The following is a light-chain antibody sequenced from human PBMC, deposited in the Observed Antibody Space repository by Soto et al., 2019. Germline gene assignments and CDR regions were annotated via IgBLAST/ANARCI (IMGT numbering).Light chain of an antibody. CDR3: CSYAGNNNV. J-gene: IGLJ1*01. V-gene: IGLV2-8*01. Sequence: QSALTQPPSASGSPGQSVTISCTGTSSDVGGHNYVSWYQQHPGKAPKLMIYEVTQRPSGVPDRFSGSKSGNTASLTVSGLQAEGEADYYCCSYAGNNNVFGTGTKVTVL. CDR1: SSDVGGHNY. CDR2: EVT.